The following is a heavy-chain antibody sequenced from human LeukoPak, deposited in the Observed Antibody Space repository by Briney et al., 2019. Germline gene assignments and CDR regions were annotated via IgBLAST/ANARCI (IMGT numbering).Heavy chain of an antibody. J-gene: IGHJ4*02. CDR3: TRDRGPHYYDSSGYYPGGPNDY. CDR1: GFTFGDYA. V-gene: IGHV3-49*04. Sequence: GRSLRLSCTASGFTFGDYAMSWVRQAPGKGLEWVGFIRSKAYGGTTEYAASVKGRFTISRDESKSIAYLQMNSLKTEDTAVYYCTRDRGPHYYDSSGYYPGGPNDYWGQGTLVTVSS. CDR2: IRSKAYGGTT. D-gene: IGHD3-22*01.